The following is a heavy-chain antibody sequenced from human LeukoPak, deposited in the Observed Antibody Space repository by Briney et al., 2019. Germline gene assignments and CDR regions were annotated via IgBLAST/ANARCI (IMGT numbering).Heavy chain of an antibody. CDR2: ISAYNGNT. CDR3: ARVNYDSSGIPSPQPYYFDY. CDR1: GYTFTSYG. D-gene: IGHD3-22*01. J-gene: IGHJ4*02. Sequence: ASVKVSCKASGYTFTSYGISWVRQAPGQGLEWMGWISAYNGNTNYAQKLQGRVTMTTDTSTSTAYMELRSLRSDDTAVYYCARVNYDSSGIPSPQPYYFDYWGQGTLVTVSS. V-gene: IGHV1-18*01.